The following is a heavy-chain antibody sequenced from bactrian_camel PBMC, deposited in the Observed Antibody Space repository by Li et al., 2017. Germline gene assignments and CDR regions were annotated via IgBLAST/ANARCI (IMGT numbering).Heavy chain of an antibody. Sequence: VQLVESGGGLVQPGGSLRLSCAASGFTFSRYDMSWVRQAPGKGLEWVSTITTGTPPRIYYSDSVRGRFTISRDNAANTLYLQMNNLKPDDTSRYYCAVEGGTDYSKHDAPFGYWGQGTQVTVS. D-gene: IGHD4*01. CDR3: AVEGGTDYSKHDAPFGY. J-gene: IGHJ6*01. CDR2: ITTGTPPRI. CDR1: GFTFSRYD. V-gene: IGHV3S40*01.